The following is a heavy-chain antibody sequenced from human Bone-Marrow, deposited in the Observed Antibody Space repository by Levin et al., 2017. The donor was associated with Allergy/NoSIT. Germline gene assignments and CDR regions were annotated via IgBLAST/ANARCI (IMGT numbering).Heavy chain of an antibody. CDR2: IRNRGNNYAT. Sequence: GESLKISCADSGFTFSGSAMHWVRQASGKGLEWIGRIRNRGNNYATAYAASVKGRFTISGDDSKNTAYLQMNSLKTEDTAVYYCTRRSDYYSDFLAVDAFDIWGQGTLVTVSS. J-gene: IGHJ3*02. D-gene: IGHD4-11*01. CDR3: TRRSDYYSDFLAVDAFDI. CDR1: GFTFSGSA. V-gene: IGHV3-73*01.